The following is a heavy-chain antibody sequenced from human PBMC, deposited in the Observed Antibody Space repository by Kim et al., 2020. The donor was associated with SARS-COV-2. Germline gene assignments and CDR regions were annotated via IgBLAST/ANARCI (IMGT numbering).Heavy chain of an antibody. CDR2: ISSSSSYI. Sequence: GGSLRLSCAASGFTFSSYSMNWVRQAPGKGLEWVSSISSSSSYIYYAASVKGRFIISRDNAKNSLYLQMNSLRAEGTAVYLCSREGRITIFGVYIPKDYFLDVGSNGTADTVS. CDR1: GFTFSSYS. CDR3: SREGRITIFGVYIPKDYFLDV. D-gene: IGHD3-3*01. V-gene: IGHV3-21*01. J-gene: IGHJ6*03.